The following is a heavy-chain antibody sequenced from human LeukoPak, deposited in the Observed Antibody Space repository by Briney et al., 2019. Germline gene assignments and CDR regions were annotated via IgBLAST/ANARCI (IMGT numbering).Heavy chain of an antibody. V-gene: IGHV4-59*05. CDR1: GGSISSYY. J-gene: IGHJ4*01. D-gene: IGHD3-10*01. CDR2: IYYSGST. CDR3: ARPRVRGVIIRGFDY. Sequence: PSETLSLTCTVSGGSISSYYWSWIRQPPGKGLEWIGSIYYSGSTYYNPSLKSRVTISVDTSKNQFSLKLSSVTAADTAVYYCARPRVRGVIIRGFDYWGQGTLVTVSS.